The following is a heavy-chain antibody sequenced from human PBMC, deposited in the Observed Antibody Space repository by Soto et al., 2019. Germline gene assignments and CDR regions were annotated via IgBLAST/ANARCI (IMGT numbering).Heavy chain of an antibody. CDR3: AALGAPYYNWFDP. J-gene: IGHJ5*02. Sequence: SETLSLTCTVSVGSVSSGSYYWIWIRQPPGKGLEWIGYIYYSGSTNYNPSLKSRVTISVDTSKNQFSLKLSSVTAADTAVYYCAALGAPYYNWFDPWGQGTLVTVSS. CDR1: VGSVSSGSYY. CDR2: IYYSGST. V-gene: IGHV4-61*01. D-gene: IGHD3-10*01.